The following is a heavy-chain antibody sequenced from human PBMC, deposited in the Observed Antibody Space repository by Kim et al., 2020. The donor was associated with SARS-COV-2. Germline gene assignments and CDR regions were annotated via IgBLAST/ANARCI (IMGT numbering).Heavy chain of an antibody. CDR2: SYDGSNN. Sequence: SYDGSNNYYADSVKGRFTISRDNSKNTLYLQMNSLRAEDTAVYYCAKDTGGIDYWGQGTLVTVSS. D-gene: IGHD3-16*01. V-gene: IGHV3-30*18. CDR3: AKDTGGIDY. J-gene: IGHJ4*02.